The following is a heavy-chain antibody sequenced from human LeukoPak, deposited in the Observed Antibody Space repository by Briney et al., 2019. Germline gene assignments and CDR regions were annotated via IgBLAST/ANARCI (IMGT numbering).Heavy chain of an antibody. J-gene: IGHJ4*02. D-gene: IGHD6-13*01. Sequence: GGSLRLSCADSGFTFSSYSMIWVRQAPGRGLEWVSSISSSSSYIYYADSVKGRFTISRDNAKNSLYLQMNSLRAEDTAVYYCALQGQLALNASLDYWGQGTLVTVSS. CDR1: GFTFSSYS. V-gene: IGHV3-21*01. CDR2: ISSSSSYI. CDR3: ALQGQLALNASLDY.